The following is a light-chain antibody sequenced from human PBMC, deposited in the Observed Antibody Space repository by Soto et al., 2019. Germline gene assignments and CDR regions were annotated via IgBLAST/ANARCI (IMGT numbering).Light chain of an antibody. CDR1: RSDVGAYNY. V-gene: IGLV2-14*01. CDR3: SSFTSRFTFV. CDR2: EVT. Sequence: LTQPASVSGSPGQSIAISCTGTRSDVGAYNYVSWYQQHPGKAPKLMISEVTNRPSGVSDRFSGSKSGNTASLTISGLQAEDEADYYCSSFTSRFTFVFGTGTKVTVL. J-gene: IGLJ1*01.